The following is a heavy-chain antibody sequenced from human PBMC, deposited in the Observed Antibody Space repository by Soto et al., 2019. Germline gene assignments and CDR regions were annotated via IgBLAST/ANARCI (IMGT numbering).Heavy chain of an antibody. J-gene: IGHJ4*02. D-gene: IGHD2-2*01. CDR3: ARGRGSTGYLGREHYFDY. CDR2: IDIGGNT. CDR1: GFSVPDNY. Sequence: EVQVVESGGDLVQPGGSRRLSCAASGFSVPDNYMNWVRQAPGKGLEWVSIIDIGGNTYYADSVKDRFTISRDKSRNTLYLHMDSLRAEDTAVYYCARGRGSTGYLGREHYFDYWGQGPLVTVSP. V-gene: IGHV3-66*01.